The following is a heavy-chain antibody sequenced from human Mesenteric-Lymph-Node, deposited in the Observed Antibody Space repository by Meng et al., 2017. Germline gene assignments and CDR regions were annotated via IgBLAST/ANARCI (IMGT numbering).Heavy chain of an antibody. D-gene: IGHD3-10*01. CDR1: GFTFSDYY. Sequence: QGPWGGSGGGLVKPGGSLRLSCAASGFTFSDYYMSWIRQAPGKGLEWVSYISSSGSTIYYADSVKGRFTISRDNAKNSLYLQMNSLRAEDTAVYYCARDPLFGSGGDYFDYWGQGTLVTVSS. V-gene: IGHV3-11*04. CDR3: ARDPLFGSGGDYFDY. CDR2: ISSSGSTI. J-gene: IGHJ4*02.